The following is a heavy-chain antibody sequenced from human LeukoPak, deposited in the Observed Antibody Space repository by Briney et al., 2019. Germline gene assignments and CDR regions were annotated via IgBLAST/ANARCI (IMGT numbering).Heavy chain of an antibody. CDR3: AREGGYSYGLGHPFDY. Sequence: SETLSLTCTVSGDSISSYYWSWIRQPPGKGLEWIGYISYSGSTNYNPSLKSRVTISVDTSKNQFSLKLSSVTAADTAVYYCAREGGYSYGLGHPFDYWGQGTLVTVSS. CDR2: ISYSGST. J-gene: IGHJ4*02. D-gene: IGHD5-18*01. CDR1: GDSISSYY. V-gene: IGHV4-59*12.